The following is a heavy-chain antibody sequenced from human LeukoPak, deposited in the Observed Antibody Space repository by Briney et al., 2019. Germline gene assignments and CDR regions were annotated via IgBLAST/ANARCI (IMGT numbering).Heavy chain of an antibody. CDR2: INAGNGNT. CDR3: ARGPGYYYDSSGAWY. D-gene: IGHD3-22*01. Sequence: ASVKVSCKASGYTFTSYAMHWVRQAPGQRLEWMGWINAGNGNTKYSQKFQGRVTITRDTSASTAYMELSSLRSEDTAVYYCARGPGYYYDSSGAWYWGQGTLVTVSS. J-gene: IGHJ4*02. CDR1: GYTFTSYA. V-gene: IGHV1-3*01.